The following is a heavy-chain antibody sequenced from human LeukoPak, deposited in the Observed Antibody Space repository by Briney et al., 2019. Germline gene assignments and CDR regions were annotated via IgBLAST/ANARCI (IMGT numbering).Heavy chain of an antibody. V-gene: IGHV3-15*01. Sequence: GGSLRLSCAASGFTFSNAWMSWVRQAPGKGLEWVGRIKSKTDGGTTDYAAPVKGRFTISRDDSKNTLYLQMNSLKTEDTAVYYCTTRDDSSGYGYYYYYYYIDVWGKGTTVTVSS. CDR3: TTRDDSSGYGYYYYYYYIDV. J-gene: IGHJ6*03. CDR1: GFTFSNAW. CDR2: IKSKTDGGTT. D-gene: IGHD3-22*01.